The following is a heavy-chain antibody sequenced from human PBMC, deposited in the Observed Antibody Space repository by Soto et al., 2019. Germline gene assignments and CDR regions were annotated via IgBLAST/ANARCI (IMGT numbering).Heavy chain of an antibody. Sequence: QLRLQESGPGLVKPSGTLSLTCTVSGDSVTSDDSYWGWIRRPPGQGLEWIGTISHTGETFYNPPLNSPPPVSLDASKTQFSLKLASMTAADAALFFCASQLRVPIPHFGWLSPVTFWGQGILVTVPS. CDR2: ISHTGET. D-gene: IGHD3-9*01. J-gene: IGHJ4*02. V-gene: IGHV4-39*01. CDR3: ASQLRVPIPHFGWLSPVTF. CDR1: GDSVTSDDSY.